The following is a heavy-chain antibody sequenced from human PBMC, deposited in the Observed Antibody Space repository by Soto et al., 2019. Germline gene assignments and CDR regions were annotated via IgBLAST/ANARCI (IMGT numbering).Heavy chain of an antibody. CDR3: ARHFVAVVIKGWGY. J-gene: IGHJ4*02. Sequence: SETLCLTCAVSGGSIRSGGYYWDWIRQPPGKGLEWIGTTYYNGNAYYNPSLKSRVTMSVDTSKNQFSLKLISVTAADTAVYYCARHFVAVVIKGWGYWGQGTLVTVSS. CDR2: TYYNGNA. CDR1: GGSIRSGGYY. D-gene: IGHD3-22*01. V-gene: IGHV4-39*01.